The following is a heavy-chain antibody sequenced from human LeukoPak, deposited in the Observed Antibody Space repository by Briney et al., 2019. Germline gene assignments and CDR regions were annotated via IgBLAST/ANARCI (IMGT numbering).Heavy chain of an antibody. D-gene: IGHD6-19*01. V-gene: IGHV3-21*04. Sequence: GGSLRLSCAASGFTFSSYSMNWVRQAPGKGLEWVSSISTSSSYIYYADSVKGRFIISRDNAKKSLYLQMNSLRAEDTAVYYCAKDIFDVAVAGIAFDYWGQGTLVTVSS. CDR1: GFTFSSYS. J-gene: IGHJ4*02. CDR3: AKDIFDVAVAGIAFDY. CDR2: ISTSSSYI.